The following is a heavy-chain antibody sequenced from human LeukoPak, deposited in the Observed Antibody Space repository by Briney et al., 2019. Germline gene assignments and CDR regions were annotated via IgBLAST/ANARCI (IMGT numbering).Heavy chain of an antibody. Sequence: PGGSLRLSCAASGFTFSSYSMNWVRRAPGKGLEWVSYISSSSSTIYYADSVKGRFTISRDNAKNSMYLQMNSLRAEDSAVYYCARVIAPAATHDAFGIWGQGTMVTVSS. CDR1: GFTFSSYS. D-gene: IGHD2-2*01. V-gene: IGHV3-48*01. J-gene: IGHJ3*02. CDR3: ARVIAPAATHDAFGI. CDR2: ISSSSSTI.